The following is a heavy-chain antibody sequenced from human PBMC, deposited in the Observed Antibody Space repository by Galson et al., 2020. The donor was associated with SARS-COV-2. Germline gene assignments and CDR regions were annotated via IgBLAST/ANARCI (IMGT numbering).Heavy chain of an antibody. CDR3: ARANGGSYYYGMDV. Sequence: GGSLRLSCAASGFTFSSYAMHWVRRAPGKGLEWVAVISYDGSNKYYADSVKGRFTISRDNSKNTLYLQMNSLRAEDTAVYYCARANGGSYYYGMDVWGQGTTVTVSS. D-gene: IGHD1-26*01. CDR1: GFTFSSYA. J-gene: IGHJ6*02. V-gene: IGHV3-30*04. CDR2: ISYDGSNK.